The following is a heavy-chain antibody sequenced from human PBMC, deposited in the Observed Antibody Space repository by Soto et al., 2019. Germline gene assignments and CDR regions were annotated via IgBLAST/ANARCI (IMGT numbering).Heavy chain of an antibody. D-gene: IGHD6-19*01. CDR1: GGSISSYY. J-gene: IGHJ4*02. Sequence: QVQLQASGPGLVKPSETLSLTCTVSGGSISSYYWSWIRQPPGKGLEWIGYINYSGSTNYNPSLKSRVTISVDTSKNQFSLKLSSVTAADTAVYYCARDRHSSGWYDYWGQGTLVTVSS. V-gene: IGHV4-59*01. CDR2: INYSGST. CDR3: ARDRHSSGWYDY.